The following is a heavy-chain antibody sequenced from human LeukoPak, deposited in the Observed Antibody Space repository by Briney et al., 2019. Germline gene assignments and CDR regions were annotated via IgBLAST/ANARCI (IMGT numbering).Heavy chain of an antibody. Sequence: PSENLSLTCAVSAGSISSSDWWSWVRQPPGKGLEWYGEIYHSGGTNYNPPLKSRVTISVDKSKNQFSLKLSSVTAADTAVYYCARDFAVAGNNWFDPWGQGTLVTVSS. V-gene: IGHV4-4*02. CDR2: IYHSGGT. CDR1: AGSISSSDW. D-gene: IGHD6-19*01. CDR3: ARDFAVAGNNWFDP. J-gene: IGHJ5*02.